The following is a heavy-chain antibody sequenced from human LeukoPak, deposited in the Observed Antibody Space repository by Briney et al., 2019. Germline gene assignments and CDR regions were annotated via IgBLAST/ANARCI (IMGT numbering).Heavy chain of an antibody. Sequence: ASVKVSCKASGYTFTSYAMHWVRQAPGQRLEWVGWINAGNGNTKYSQKFQGRVTITRDTSASTAYMELSSLRSEDTAVYYCARESGSYAGFDYWGQGTLVTVSS. CDR1: GYTFTSYA. J-gene: IGHJ4*02. CDR3: ARESGSYAGFDY. V-gene: IGHV1-3*01. CDR2: INAGNGNT. D-gene: IGHD1-26*01.